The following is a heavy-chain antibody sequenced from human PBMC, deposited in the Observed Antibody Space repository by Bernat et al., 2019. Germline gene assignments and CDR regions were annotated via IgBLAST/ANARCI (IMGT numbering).Heavy chain of an antibody. Sequence: QVQLVESGGGGVQPGRSLRLSCAASGFTFSSYGMHWVRQAPGKGLEGVAVIWYDGSNKYYADSVKGRFTISRDNSKNTLYLQMNSLRAEDTAVYYCAREDRSSYDFWSGYYRDRCFDYWGQGTLVTVSS. V-gene: IGHV3-33*01. CDR3: AREDRSSYDFWSGYYRDRCFDY. CDR2: IWYDGSNK. D-gene: IGHD3-3*01. CDR1: GFTFSSYG. J-gene: IGHJ4*02.